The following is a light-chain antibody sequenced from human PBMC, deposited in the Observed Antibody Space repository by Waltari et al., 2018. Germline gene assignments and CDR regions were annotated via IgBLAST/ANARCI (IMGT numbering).Light chain of an antibody. Sequence: SYVLTQAPSVSVAPGKTARITCGGNNIGIKSVHWYQQKPGQAPVVVIYYDSDRPSGIPERFSGSKSANTATLSISRVEAGDEADYYCQVWDTSSDHWVFGGGTKLTVL. J-gene: IGLJ3*02. CDR2: YDS. CDR3: QVWDTSSDHWV. CDR1: NIGIKS. V-gene: IGLV3-21*04.